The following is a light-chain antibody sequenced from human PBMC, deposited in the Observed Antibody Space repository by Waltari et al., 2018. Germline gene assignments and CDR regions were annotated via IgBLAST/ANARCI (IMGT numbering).Light chain of an antibody. Sequence: QSALTQPASVSGSPGQSITISCTGTSSDVGRYNLVSWYQQHPGKAPKLMIYEGSNRPSGISHRFSGSKSGNTASLTISGLQAEDEADYYCCSYAVGAIYVCGTGTKVTVL. CDR2: EGS. J-gene: IGLJ1*01. CDR3: CSYAVGAIYV. CDR1: SSDVGRYNL. V-gene: IGLV2-23*01.